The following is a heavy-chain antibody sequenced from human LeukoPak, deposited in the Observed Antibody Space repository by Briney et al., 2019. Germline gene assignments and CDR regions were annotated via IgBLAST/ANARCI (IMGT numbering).Heavy chain of an antibody. CDR1: GGSISSSSYY. J-gene: IGHJ4*02. D-gene: IGHD3-3*01. CDR2: IYYSGST. V-gene: IGHV4-39*01. CDR3: ARPYDFWSGYLYY. Sequence: SETLSLTCTVSGGSISSSSYYWGWIRQPPGKGLEWIGSIYYSGSTYYNPSLKSRVTISVDTSKNQFSLKLSSVTAADTAVYYCARPYDFWSGYLYYWGQETLVTVSS.